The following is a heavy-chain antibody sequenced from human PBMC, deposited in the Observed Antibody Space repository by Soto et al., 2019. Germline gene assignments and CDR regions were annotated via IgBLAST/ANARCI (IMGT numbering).Heavy chain of an antibody. J-gene: IGHJ4*02. D-gene: IGHD3-22*01. V-gene: IGHV3-48*01. CDR1: GFTFSSYS. CDR3: ARSGLDYYDSSGYYYSPYLIDY. CDR2: ISSSSSTI. Sequence: GGSLRLSCAASGFTFSSYSMNWVRQAPGKGLEWVSYISSSSSTIYYADSVKGRFTISRDNAKNSLYLQMNSLRAEDTAVYYCARSGLDYYDSSGYYYSPYLIDYWGQGTLVTVSS.